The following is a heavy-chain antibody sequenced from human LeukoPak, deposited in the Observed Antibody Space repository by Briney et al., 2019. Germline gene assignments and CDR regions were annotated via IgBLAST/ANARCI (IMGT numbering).Heavy chain of an antibody. CDR1: GFTFNTYP. CDR2: VYGDGSNS. V-gene: IGHV3-74*01. J-gene: IGHJ4*02. D-gene: IGHD1-1*01. CDR3: TRGANWAFDY. Sequence: GGSLRLSCTASGFTFNTYPMHWVRQAPGKGLVWVSRVYGDGSNSSYADSVKGRFTISRDNAKNTLYLQMNSLRVEDTAVYYCTRGANWAFDYWGQGTLVTVSS.